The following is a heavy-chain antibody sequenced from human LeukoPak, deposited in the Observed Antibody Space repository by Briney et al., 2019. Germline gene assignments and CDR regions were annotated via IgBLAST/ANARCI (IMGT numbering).Heavy chain of an antibody. CDR2: IWYDGSNK. V-gene: IGHV3-33*03. Sequence: GGSLRLSCAASGFTFSSYGMHWVRQAPGKGLEWVAVIWYDGSNKYYADSVKGRFTISRDNAKNTLYLQMNSLRAEDTAVYYCAKANTKSYYYDSSGYLVYWGQGTPVTVSS. J-gene: IGHJ4*02. CDR1: GFTFSSYG. CDR3: AKANTKSYYYDSSGYLVY. D-gene: IGHD3-22*01.